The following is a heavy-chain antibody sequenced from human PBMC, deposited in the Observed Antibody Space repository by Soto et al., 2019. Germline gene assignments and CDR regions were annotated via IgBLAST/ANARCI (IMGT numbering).Heavy chain of an antibody. V-gene: IGHV3-11*01. Sequence: PVGSLRLSCAASGFTFSDYYMSWIRQAPGKGLEWVSYISSSGSTIYYADSVKGRFTISRDNAKNSLYLQMNSLRAEDTAVYYCARVSREWYADSSGYRALYYFDYWGQGTLVTVSS. CDR3: ARVSREWYADSSGYRALYYFDY. D-gene: IGHD3-22*01. CDR2: ISSSGSTI. J-gene: IGHJ4*02. CDR1: GFTFSDYY.